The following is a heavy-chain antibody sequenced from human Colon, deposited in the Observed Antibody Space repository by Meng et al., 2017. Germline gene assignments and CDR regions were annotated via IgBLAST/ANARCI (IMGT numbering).Heavy chain of an antibody. CDR2: IDLGGTP. Sequence: QRPLQDAGPGLVEPSGTLSLTCAVSGGSISSYNWWSWVRQPPGKGLEWIGQIDLGGTPYYNPSLESRVIMSLDKSKNQLSLRLTSVAAADTAVYYCARHGGWHFDYWGQGALVTVSS. CDR1: GGSISSYNW. J-gene: IGHJ4*02. CDR3: ARHGGWHFDY. D-gene: IGHD6-19*01. V-gene: IGHV4-4*02.